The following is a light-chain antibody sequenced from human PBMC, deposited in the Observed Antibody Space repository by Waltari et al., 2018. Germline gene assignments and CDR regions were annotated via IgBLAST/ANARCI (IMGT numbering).Light chain of an antibody. CDR2: YDT. CDR3: QVWDRTTGHVV. Sequence: SYVLTQPHSVSVAPGKAATIPCGGDDFGSKSVHWYQQKPGQAPLLVIYYDTDRPSGIPERFSGSNSGNAATLTINRVEAGDEADYYCQVWDRTTGHVVFGGGTKLTVL. CDR1: DFGSKS. V-gene: IGLV3-21*04. J-gene: IGLJ3*02.